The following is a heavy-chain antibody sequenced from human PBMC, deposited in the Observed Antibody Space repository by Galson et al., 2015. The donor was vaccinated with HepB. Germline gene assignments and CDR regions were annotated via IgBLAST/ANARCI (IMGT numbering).Heavy chain of an antibody. CDR3: AKGMGQQLARFYNSCDY. CDR2: IRNSCIRT. J-gene: IGHJ4*02. D-gene: IGHD6-13*01. V-gene: IGHV3-23*01. CDR1: GFTFTNYV. Sequence: SLILSCAASGFTFTNYVMNWGRQAPGKGLGGVSGIRNSCIRTSYADSVKGRFTVSRAKSKNTLYLQMNSLRGEDTAVYYCAKGMGQQLARFYNSCDYWGQGTLVVVSS.